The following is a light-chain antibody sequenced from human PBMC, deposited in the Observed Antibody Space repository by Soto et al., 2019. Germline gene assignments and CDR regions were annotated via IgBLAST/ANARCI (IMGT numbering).Light chain of an antibody. V-gene: IGLV4-60*02. CDR3: ETWYSNTHKV. CDR1: SGHNTYI. CDR2: LDRSGRY. J-gene: IGLJ3*02. Sequence: QSVLTQSSSASASLGSSVKLTCILSSGHNTYIIAWHQQQPGKAPRFLMTLDRSGRYNRGSGVPDRFSGSSSGADRYLTISHLQFEDEGDYYCETWYSNTHKVFGGGTKLTVL.